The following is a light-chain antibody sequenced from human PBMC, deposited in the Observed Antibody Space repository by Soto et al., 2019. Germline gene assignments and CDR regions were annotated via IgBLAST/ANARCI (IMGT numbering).Light chain of an antibody. Sequence: DTQTTQSPSTLSALVGDRVTITCRASQNIGTWLAWYQQKPGKAPKLLIYEGSTLEGGVPSRFSGSGSGTEFTLTISSLQPDDFATYYCQQYNSYLLTFGGGTKVEIQ. J-gene: IGKJ4*01. CDR1: QNIGTW. CDR3: QQYNSYLLT. V-gene: IGKV1-5*01. CDR2: EGS.